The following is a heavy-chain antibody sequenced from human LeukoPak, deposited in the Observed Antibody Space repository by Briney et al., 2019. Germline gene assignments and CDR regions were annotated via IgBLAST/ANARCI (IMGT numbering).Heavy chain of an antibody. CDR2: IRYDGSNQ. J-gene: IGHJ4*02. Sequence: PGGPLRLSCAASGFTFSNYVMHWVRQAPGRGLEWVAFIRYDGSNQYYADSVKGRFTISRDNSKNTLYLQMNSLRAEDTAVYYCAKERSGCFDYWGQGTLVTVSS. CDR3: AKERSGCFDY. CDR1: GFTFSNYV. D-gene: IGHD1-26*01. V-gene: IGHV3-30*02.